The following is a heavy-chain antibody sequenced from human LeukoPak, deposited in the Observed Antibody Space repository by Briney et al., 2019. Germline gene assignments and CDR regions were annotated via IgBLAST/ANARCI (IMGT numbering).Heavy chain of an antibody. CDR1: GYTFTGNN. V-gene: IGHV1-2*02. Sequence: ASVKVSCKASGYTFTGNNIHWVRQAPGQGLEWMGWINPNSGATEYAQKFQGRVAMTRDSSLSTAYMDLSRLTSDDTAVYYCARGGGISWFDYWGQGTLVTVSS. CDR3: ARGGGISWFDY. D-gene: IGHD6-25*01. J-gene: IGHJ4*02. CDR2: INPNSGAT.